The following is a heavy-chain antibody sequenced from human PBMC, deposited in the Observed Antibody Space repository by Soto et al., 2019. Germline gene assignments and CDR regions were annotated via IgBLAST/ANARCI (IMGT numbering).Heavy chain of an antibody. V-gene: IGHV3-66*01. D-gene: IGHD2-2*01. CDR1: GFIVSSNY. Sequence: GGSLRLSCAASGFIVSSNYMSWVRQAPGKGLEWVSLITNGGSTYYEESVKGRFTISRDISKNTVSLEMHSLRGEDTAVYYCVRGEVRPRFDFWGQGTLVTVSS. CDR3: VRGEVRPRFDF. J-gene: IGHJ4*02. CDR2: ITNGGST.